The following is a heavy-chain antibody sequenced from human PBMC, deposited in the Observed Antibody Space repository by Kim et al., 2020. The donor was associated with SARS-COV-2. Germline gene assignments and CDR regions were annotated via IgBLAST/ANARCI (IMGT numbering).Heavy chain of an antibody. V-gene: IGHV1-18*04. CDR1: GYTFTTYG. J-gene: IGHJ4*02. CDR2: INVSNGYT. Sequence: ASVKVSCKASGYTFTTYGISWVRQAPGQGLEWMGWINVSNGYTIYAQKLQGRVTMTTDTSTSTAYMELKSLRSDDTAVYYCASAFYGLGSYNDDWGQGTL. CDR3: ASAFYGLGSYNDD. D-gene: IGHD3-10*01.